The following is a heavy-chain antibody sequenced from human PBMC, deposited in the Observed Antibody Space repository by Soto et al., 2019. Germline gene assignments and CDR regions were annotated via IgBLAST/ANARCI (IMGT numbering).Heavy chain of an antibody. CDR1: GGSINSGGYY. J-gene: IGHJ4*02. CDR2: IYYSGST. D-gene: IGHD4-17*01. Sequence: QLQLQESGPGLVKPSQTLSLTCTVSGGSINSGGYYWSWIRQHPGKGLEWIGYIYYSGSTYYNPSLKSRVTMSVDTSKNQFSLKLSSVTAADTAVYFCYYGDYAGIDFWGQGTLVTVSS. CDR3: YYGDYAGIDF. V-gene: IGHV4-31*03.